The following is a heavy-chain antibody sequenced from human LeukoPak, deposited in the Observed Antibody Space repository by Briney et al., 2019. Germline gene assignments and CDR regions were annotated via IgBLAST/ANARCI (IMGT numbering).Heavy chain of an antibody. J-gene: IGHJ4*02. D-gene: IGHD2-15*01. CDR2: ISAYNGNT. V-gene: IGHV1-18*01. CDR1: GYTFTSYG. CDR3: ARDLGLDYCSGGSCHSAGFDY. Sequence: ASVKVSCKASGYTFTSYGISWVRQAPGQGLEWMGWISAYNGNTNYAQKLQGRVTMTTDTSTSTAYMELRSLRPDDTAVYYCARDLGLDYCSGGSCHSAGFDYWGQGTLVTVSS.